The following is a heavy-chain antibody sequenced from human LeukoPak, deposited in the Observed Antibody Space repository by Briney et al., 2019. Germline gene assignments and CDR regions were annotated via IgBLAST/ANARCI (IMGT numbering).Heavy chain of an antibody. J-gene: IGHJ4*02. CDR2: ISGSGGST. Sequence: PGGSLRLSCAATGFTFSSYAMSWVRQAPGKGLEWVSAISGSGGSTYYADSVKGRFTISRDNSKNTLYLQMNSLRAEDTAVYYCANKGEYSSSADYWGQGTLVTVSS. V-gene: IGHV3-23*01. CDR3: ANKGEYSSSADY. D-gene: IGHD5-18*01. CDR1: GFTFSSYA.